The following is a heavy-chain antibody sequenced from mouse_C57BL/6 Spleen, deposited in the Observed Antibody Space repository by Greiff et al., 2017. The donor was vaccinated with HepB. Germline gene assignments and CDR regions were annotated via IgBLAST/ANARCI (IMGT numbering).Heavy chain of an antibody. J-gene: IGHJ2*01. V-gene: IGHV5-16*01. Sequence: EVMLVESEGGLVQPGSSMKLSCTASGFTFSDYYMAWVRQVPEKGLEWVANINYDGSSTYYLDSLKSRFIISRDNAKNILYLQMSSLKSEDTATYYCARGGYLHYFDYWGQGTTLTVSS. CDR2: INYDGSST. CDR3: ARGGYLHYFDY. D-gene: IGHD2-2*01. CDR1: GFTFSDYY.